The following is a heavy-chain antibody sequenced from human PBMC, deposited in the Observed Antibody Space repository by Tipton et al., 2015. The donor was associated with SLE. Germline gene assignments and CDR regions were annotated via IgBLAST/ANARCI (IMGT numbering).Heavy chain of an antibody. CDR2: IIPIFGTA. CDR1: GGTFSSYA. CDR3: AREGFIAAPTDAFDI. J-gene: IGHJ3*02. D-gene: IGHD6-6*01. Sequence: QSGAEVKKPGSSVKVSCKASGGTFSSYAISWVRQAPGQGLEWMGGIIPIFGTANYAQKFQGRVTMTTDTSTSTAYIELRSLRSDDTAVYYCAREGFIAAPTDAFDIWGQGTMVTVSS. V-gene: IGHV1-69*05.